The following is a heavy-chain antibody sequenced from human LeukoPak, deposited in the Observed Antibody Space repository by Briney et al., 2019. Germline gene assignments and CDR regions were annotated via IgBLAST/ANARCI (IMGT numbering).Heavy chain of an antibody. CDR2: IYYSGST. CDR3: ARGGGRAAAGIFWFDP. V-gene: IGHV4-39*07. J-gene: IGHJ5*02. CDR1: GGSISSSSYY. D-gene: IGHD6-13*01. Sequence: PSETLSLTCTVSGGSISSSSYYWGWIRQPPGKGLEWIGSIYYSGSTYYNPSLKSRVTISVDTSKNQFSLKLSSVTAADTAVYYCARGGGRAAAGIFWFDPWGQGTLVTVSS.